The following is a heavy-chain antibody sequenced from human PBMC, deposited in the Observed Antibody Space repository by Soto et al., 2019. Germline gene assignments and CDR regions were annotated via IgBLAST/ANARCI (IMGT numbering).Heavy chain of an antibody. Sequence: QVQLQESGPGLVKPSETLSLTCTVSGGSISSYYWSWIRQPPGKVLEWIGYIYYSGSTNYNPSLKSRVTISVDTSKNQFSLKLSSVTAADTAVYYCARAGDSSGYYYVLDYWGQGTLVNVSS. CDR3: ARAGDSSGYYYVLDY. D-gene: IGHD3-22*01. CDR1: GGSISSYY. J-gene: IGHJ4*02. CDR2: IYYSGST. V-gene: IGHV4-59*01.